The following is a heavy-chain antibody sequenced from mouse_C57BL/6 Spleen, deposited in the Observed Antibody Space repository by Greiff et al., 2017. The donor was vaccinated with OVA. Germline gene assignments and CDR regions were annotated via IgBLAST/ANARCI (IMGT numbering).Heavy chain of an antibody. Sequence: QVQLQQSGAELVKPGASVKISCKASGYTFTDYYINWVKQRPGQGLEWIGKIGPGSGSTYYNEKFKGKATLTADKSSSTAYMQLSSLTSEDSAVYYCARCITTVVGRLYFDYWGQGTTLTVSS. V-gene: IGHV1-77*01. CDR2: IGPGSGST. J-gene: IGHJ2*01. D-gene: IGHD1-1*01. CDR1: GYTFTDYY. CDR3: ARCITTVVGRLYFDY.